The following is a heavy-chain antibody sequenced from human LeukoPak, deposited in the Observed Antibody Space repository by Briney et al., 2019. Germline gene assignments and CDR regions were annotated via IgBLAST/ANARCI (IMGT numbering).Heavy chain of an antibody. V-gene: IGHV3-23*01. CDR2: ISGSGGST. D-gene: IGHD6-6*01. CDR1: GFTFSSYA. CDR3: AKDGVSVIAARFDY. Sequence: PGGSLRLSCAASGFTFSSYAMSWVRQAPGKGLEWVSGISGSGGSTYYADSVKGRFTISRDNSKNTLYLQMNSLRAEDTAVYYCAKDGVSVIAARFDYWGKGTLVTVSS. J-gene: IGHJ4*02.